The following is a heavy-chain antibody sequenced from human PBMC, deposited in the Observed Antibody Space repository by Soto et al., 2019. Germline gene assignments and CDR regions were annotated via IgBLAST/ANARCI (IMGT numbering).Heavy chain of an antibody. J-gene: IGHJ3*02. CDR3: ASRERVEAFDI. V-gene: IGHV1-69*01. CDR2: IIPILGSA. Sequence: QVQLVQSGAEVKKPGSSVKVSRKASGGSFSSNAISWVRQAPGQGLEWMGGIIPILGSANYAQKFQDRLTITADGSTTTTYMELNSLRSEDAAVYYCASRERVEAFDIWGQGTLVTVSS. D-gene: IGHD1-26*01. CDR1: GGSFSSNA.